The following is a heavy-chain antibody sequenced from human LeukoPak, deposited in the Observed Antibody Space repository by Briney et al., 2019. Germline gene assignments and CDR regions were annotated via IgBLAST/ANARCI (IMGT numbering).Heavy chain of an antibody. CDR2: TSGSGGST. CDR3: AKNGGSQCYSHLDS. J-gene: IGHJ4*02. Sequence: GGSLRLSCAASGFTFSSYAMSWVRQAPGKGLEWVSGTSGSGGSTYYAGSVKGRLTISRDNSKKTLYLQMNSLRVEDTAVYYCAKNGGSQCYSHLDSWGQGTLVTVSS. D-gene: IGHD2-15*01. CDR1: GFTFSSYA. V-gene: IGHV3-23*01.